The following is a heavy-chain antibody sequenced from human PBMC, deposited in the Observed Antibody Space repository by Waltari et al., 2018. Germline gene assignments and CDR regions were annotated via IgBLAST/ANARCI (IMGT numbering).Heavy chain of an antibody. CDR2: IKSQNDGATT. CDR1: GLGFPAAW. D-gene: IGHD7-27*01. Sequence: EVQMVESGGGSVKPGDSLRLSCVAYGLGFPAAWLTWVRQAPGKGLEWVGRIKSQNDGATTDFAASVRGRFSISRDDSQNMVFLQMNSLRVEDTALYYCTTLDAPWGGWGHGTLVTVSS. CDR3: TTLDAPWGG. V-gene: IGHV3-15*01. J-gene: IGHJ4*01.